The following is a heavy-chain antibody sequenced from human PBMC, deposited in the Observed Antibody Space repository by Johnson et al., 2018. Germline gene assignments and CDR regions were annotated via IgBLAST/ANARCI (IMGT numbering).Heavy chain of an antibody. CDR3: ARARSWGIQLYYYYYGMDV. CDR2: IWYDGSNK. J-gene: IGHJ6*02. D-gene: IGHD5-18*01. Sequence: VQLVQSGGGVVQPGRSLRLSCAASGFTFSSYGMHWVRQAPGKGLEWVAVIWYDGSNKYYADSVKGRFTIPRDNSKNTLYLQMNSLRAEDTALYYCARARSWGIQLYYYYYGMDVWGQGTTVTVSS. V-gene: IGHV3-33*01. CDR1: GFTFSSYG.